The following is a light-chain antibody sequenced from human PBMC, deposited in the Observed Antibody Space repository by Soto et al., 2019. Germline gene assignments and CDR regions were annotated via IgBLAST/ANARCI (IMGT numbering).Light chain of an antibody. J-gene: IGKJ4*01. V-gene: IGKV3D-11*02. CDR2: DAS. Sequence: EIVLTQSPATLSLSPGERATLSCRASQSVSSYLAWYQQKPGQAPRLLIYDASNRATGIPARFSGSGPGTDSTLTISSTEPEDFAVYYCQQRSNWHRTFAADNKVEIK. CDR3: QQRSNWHRT. CDR1: QSVSSY.